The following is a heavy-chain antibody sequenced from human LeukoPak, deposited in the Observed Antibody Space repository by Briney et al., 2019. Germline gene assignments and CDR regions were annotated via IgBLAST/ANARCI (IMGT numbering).Heavy chain of an antibody. D-gene: IGHD3-22*01. Sequence: SETLSLTCAVSGYSISSGYYWRWIRQPPGKGLGWIGYIYYSGSTYYNPSLKSRVTISVDTSKNQFSLKLGSVTAADTAVYYCARGRGAYYYDSSPSSGMDVWGKGTTVTVSS. J-gene: IGHJ6*04. CDR2: IYYSGST. CDR3: ARGRGAYYYDSSPSSGMDV. CDR1: GYSISSGYY. V-gene: IGHV4-30-4*08.